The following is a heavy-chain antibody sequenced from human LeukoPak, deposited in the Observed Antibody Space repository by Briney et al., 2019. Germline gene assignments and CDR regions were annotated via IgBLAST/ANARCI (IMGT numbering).Heavy chain of an antibody. CDR2: TSSSSSYI. D-gene: IGHD1-14*01. J-gene: IGHJ4*02. CDR1: GFTFSSYS. Sequence: GGSLRLSCAASGFTFSSYSMNWVRQAPGKGLEWVSSTSSSSSYIYYADSVKGRFTISRDNAKNSLYLQMNSLRAEDTAVYYCARAYPEGLPTDYFDCWGQGTLVTVSS. CDR3: ARAYPEGLPTDYFDC. V-gene: IGHV3-21*01.